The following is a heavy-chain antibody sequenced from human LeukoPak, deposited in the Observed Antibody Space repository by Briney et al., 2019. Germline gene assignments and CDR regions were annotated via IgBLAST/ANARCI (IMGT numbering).Heavy chain of an antibody. CDR2: IHPSGNT. D-gene: IGHD2-2*01. CDR1: GDSISSYY. Sequence: PSETLSLTCTVSGDSISSYYWSWIRQPAGKGLEWNGRIHPSGNTNYNPSLKSRVTISVDTSKNQFSLKLSSVTAADTAVYYCARVAHCSSTTCYQGIFDYWGQGTLVTVSS. V-gene: IGHV4-4*07. CDR3: ARVAHCSSTTCYQGIFDY. J-gene: IGHJ4*02.